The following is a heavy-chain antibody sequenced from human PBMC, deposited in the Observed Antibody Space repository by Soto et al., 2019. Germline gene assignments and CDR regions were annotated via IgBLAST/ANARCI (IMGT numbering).Heavy chain of an antibody. CDR1: HFSVTNNKY. J-gene: IGHJ3*01. CDR2: IYHSGTT. V-gene: IGHV4-4*02. CDR3: ARDSRYCTDSGCSIMLDAFDV. Sequence: QVLLQESGPGLVKPSGTLSLTCTVSHFSVTNNKYWSWVRQSPGTPLEWIGEIYHSGTTYYNPSLSSRVSMSMDKSKNQISLILTSVTAADTAVYYCARDSRYCTDSGCSIMLDAFDVWGQGTLVTVSS. D-gene: IGHD2-15*01.